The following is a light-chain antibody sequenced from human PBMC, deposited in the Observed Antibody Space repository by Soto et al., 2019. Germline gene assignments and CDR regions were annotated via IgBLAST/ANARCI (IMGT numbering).Light chain of an antibody. CDR2: GAS. CDR3: QQYDSSGT. J-gene: IGKJ1*01. CDR1: QIVRRY. V-gene: IGKV3D-15*01. Sequence: EVVMTQSPGTLSASPGERATLSCRGSQIVRRYLACYRQRPGQAPRLLIYGASTRATGIPARFSGSGSGTDFTLPISRLEPEDFAVYYSQQYDSSGTFGQGTKVDIK.